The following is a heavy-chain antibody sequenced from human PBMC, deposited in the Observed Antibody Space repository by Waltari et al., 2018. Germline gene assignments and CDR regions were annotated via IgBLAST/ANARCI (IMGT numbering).Heavy chain of an antibody. CDR3: ARLRGRGSGYDFLST. V-gene: IGHV4-59*01. CDR2: IYYSGST. Sequence: QVQLQESGPGLVKPSETLSLTCTVSGGSISSYYWSWIRQPPGKGLEWIGYIYYSGSTNYNPSLKGRVTISVDTSKNQFSLKLSSVTAADTAVYYCARLRGRGSGYDFLSTWGQGTLVTVSS. J-gene: IGHJ5*02. D-gene: IGHD5-12*01. CDR1: GGSISSYY.